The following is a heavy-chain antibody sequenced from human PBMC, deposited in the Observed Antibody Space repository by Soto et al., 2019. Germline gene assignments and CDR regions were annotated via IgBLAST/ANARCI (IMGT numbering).Heavy chain of an antibody. CDR3: ARERSGYHEYFQH. D-gene: IGHD3-3*01. Sequence: QVQLQESGPGLVKPSQTLSLTCTVSGGSISSGGYYWSWIRQHPGKGLEWIGYIYYSGSTYYNPYLKIRVTISVDTSKNQFSLKLSSVTAADTAVYYCARERSGYHEYFQHWGQGTLVTVSS. CDR1: GGSISSGGYY. CDR2: IYYSGST. J-gene: IGHJ1*01. V-gene: IGHV4-31*03.